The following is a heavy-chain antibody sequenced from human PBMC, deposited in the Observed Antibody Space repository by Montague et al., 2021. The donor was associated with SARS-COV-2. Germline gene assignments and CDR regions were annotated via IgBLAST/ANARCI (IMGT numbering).Heavy chain of an antibody. CDR1: GDSISTYY. V-gene: IGHV4-59*01. Sequence: SETLSLTYTVSGDSISTYYWSWIRQPPGKGLEWIGYIYYNGYTNYNPSLKSRVTISVDTSKNQFSLRLSSVTAADTAVYFCARGGATYYYDTSGYVNAFDTWGQGTMVTVSS. D-gene: IGHD3-22*01. CDR3: ARGGATYYYDTSGYVNAFDT. CDR2: IYYNGYT. J-gene: IGHJ3*02.